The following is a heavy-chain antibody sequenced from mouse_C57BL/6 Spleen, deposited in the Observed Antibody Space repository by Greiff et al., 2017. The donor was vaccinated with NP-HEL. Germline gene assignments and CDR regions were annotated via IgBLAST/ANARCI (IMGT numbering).Heavy chain of an antibody. CDR1: GYAFSSSW. J-gene: IGHJ2*01. V-gene: IGHV1-82*01. CDR3: ARWGTTVVATGGY. CDR2: IYPGDGDT. D-gene: IGHD1-1*01. Sequence: VKLMESGPELVKPGASVKISCKASGYAFSSSWMNWVKQRPGKGLEWIGRIYPGDGDTNYNGKFKGKATLTADESSSTAYMQLSSLTSEDSAVYFCARWGTTVVATGGYWGQGTTLTVSS.